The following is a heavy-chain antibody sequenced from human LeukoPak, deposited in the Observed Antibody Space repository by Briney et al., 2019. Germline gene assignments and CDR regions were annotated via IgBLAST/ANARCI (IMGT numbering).Heavy chain of an antibody. D-gene: IGHD2-15*01. Sequence: PSETLSLTCTVSGGSISSGDYYWSWIRQPPGKGLGWIGYIYYSGSTYYNPSLKSRVTISVDTSKNQFSLKLSSVTAADTAVYYCARYCSGGSCYHWFDPWGQGTLVTVSS. CDR3: ARYCSGGSCYHWFDP. CDR2: IYYSGST. CDR1: GGSISSGDYY. J-gene: IGHJ5*02. V-gene: IGHV4-30-4*01.